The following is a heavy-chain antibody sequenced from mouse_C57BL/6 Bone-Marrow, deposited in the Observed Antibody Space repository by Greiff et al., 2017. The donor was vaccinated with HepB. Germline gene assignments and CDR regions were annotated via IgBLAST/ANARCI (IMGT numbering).Heavy chain of an antibody. CDR3: ARLHYGSSYRVPWYFDV. CDR1: GFNIKNTY. J-gene: IGHJ1*03. CDR2: IDPANGNT. Sequence: EVKLVESVAELVRPGASVKLSCTASGFNIKNTYMHWVKQRPEQGLEWIGRIDPANGNTKYAPKFQGKATITADTSSNTAYLQLSSLPSEDTAIYYCARLHYGSSYRVPWYFDVWGTGTTVTVSS. D-gene: IGHD1-1*01. V-gene: IGHV14-3*01.